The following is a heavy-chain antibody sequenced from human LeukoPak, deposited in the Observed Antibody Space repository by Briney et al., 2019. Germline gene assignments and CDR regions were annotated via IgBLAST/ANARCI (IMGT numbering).Heavy chain of an antibody. D-gene: IGHD6-13*01. CDR1: GGSFSGYY. Sequence: SETLSLTCAVYGGSFSGYYWSWIRQPPGKGLEWIGEINHSGSTNYNPSLKSRVTISVDTSKNQFSLILSSVTAADTAVYYCAIAAAGTPFDSWGQGTLVTVSS. CDR3: AIAAAGTPFDS. J-gene: IGHJ4*02. V-gene: IGHV4-34*01. CDR2: INHSGST.